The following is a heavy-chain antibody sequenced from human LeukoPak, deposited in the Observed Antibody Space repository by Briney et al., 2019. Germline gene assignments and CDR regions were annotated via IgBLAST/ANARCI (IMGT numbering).Heavy chain of an antibody. Sequence: SVKFSCRASGGTFSSYAISWVRHAPGQGLEWMGRIIPIFGTANYAQKFQGRVTITTDESTSTAYMELSSLRSEDTAVYYCASRPEYYDFWSGLGDWGQGTLVTVSS. CDR1: GGTFSSYA. V-gene: IGHV1-69*05. J-gene: IGHJ4*02. CDR3: ASRPEYYDFWSGLGD. CDR2: IIPIFGTA. D-gene: IGHD3-3*01.